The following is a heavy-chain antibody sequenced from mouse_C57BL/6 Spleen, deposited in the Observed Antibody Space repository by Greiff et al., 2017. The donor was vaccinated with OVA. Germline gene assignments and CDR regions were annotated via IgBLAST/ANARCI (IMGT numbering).Heavy chain of an antibody. CDR1: GYSITSGYY. CDR2: ISYDGSN. J-gene: IGHJ1*03. Sequence: ESGPGLVKPSQSLSLTCSVTGYSITSGYYWNWIRQFPGNKLEWMGYISYDGSNNYNPSLKNRISITRDTSKNQFFLKLNSVTTEDTATYYCARGPTGGYFDVWGTGTTVTVSS. CDR3: ARGPTGGYFDV. D-gene: IGHD2-10*01. V-gene: IGHV3-6*01.